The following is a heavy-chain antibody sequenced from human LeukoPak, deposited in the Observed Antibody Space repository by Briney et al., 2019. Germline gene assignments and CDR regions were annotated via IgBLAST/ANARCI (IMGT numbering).Heavy chain of an antibody. D-gene: IGHD3-10*01. CDR2: FDPEDGET. CDR3: ATFVWFGDLPPPPGAFDI. Sequence: ASVKVSCKVSGYTLTELSMHWVRQAPGKGLEWMGGFDPEDGETIYAQKFQGRVTMTEDTSTDTAYMELSSLRSEDTAVYYCATFVWFGDLPPPPGAFDIWGQGTMVTVSS. V-gene: IGHV1-24*01. CDR1: GYTLTELS. J-gene: IGHJ3*02.